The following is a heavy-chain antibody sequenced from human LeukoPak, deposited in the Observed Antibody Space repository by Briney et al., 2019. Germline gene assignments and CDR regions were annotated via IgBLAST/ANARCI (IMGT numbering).Heavy chain of an antibody. CDR3: ARHLLSYGDWRSPLDY. V-gene: IGHV4-34*01. J-gene: IGHJ4*02. D-gene: IGHD4-17*01. Sequence: PSETLSLTCAVYGGSFSGYYWSWIRQPPGKGLEWIGEINHSGSTNYSPSFKGRVTISVDTSKNQFSLKLSSVTAADTAVYYCARHLLSYGDWRSPLDYWGQGALVTVSS. CDR1: GGSFSGYY. CDR2: INHSGST.